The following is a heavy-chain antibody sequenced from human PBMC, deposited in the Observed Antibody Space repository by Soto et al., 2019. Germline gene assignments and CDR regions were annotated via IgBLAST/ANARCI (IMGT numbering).Heavy chain of an antibody. D-gene: IGHD3-22*01. Sequence: ASVKVSFKASGYTFTSYAINWVRQATGQGLEWMGWMNANNGNTGYAQKFQGRVTMTRNTSISTAYMELSSLTSEDTAVYYWARDRGYYDSSGYSPQGDYWGQGTLVPVSS. V-gene: IGHV1-8*01. J-gene: IGHJ4*02. CDR3: ARDRGYYDSSGYSPQGDY. CDR1: GYTFTSYA. CDR2: MNANNGNT.